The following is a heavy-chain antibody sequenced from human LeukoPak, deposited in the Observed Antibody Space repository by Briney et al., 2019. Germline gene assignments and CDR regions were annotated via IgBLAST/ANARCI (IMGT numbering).Heavy chain of an antibody. J-gene: IGHJ4*02. Sequence: GGSLRLSCAASGFTFSSYAMSWVRQAPGKGLEWVAVISLYGSDKYYADSVKGRFTISRDDSKNTLYLQMNSLRADDTAVYYCARDPTTRSNQPQYYIDYWGQGTLVTVSS. CDR3: ARDPTTRSNQPQYYIDY. CDR1: GFTFSSYA. D-gene: IGHD4-17*01. CDR2: ISLYGSDK. V-gene: IGHV3-30*04.